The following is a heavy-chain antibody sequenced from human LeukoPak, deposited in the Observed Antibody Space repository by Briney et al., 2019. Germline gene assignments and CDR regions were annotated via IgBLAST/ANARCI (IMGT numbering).Heavy chain of an antibody. D-gene: IGHD6-13*01. V-gene: IGHV3-48*04. J-gene: IGHJ4*02. CDR3: AREVPGITEAGLDY. Sequence: SGGSLRLSCAASGFTFSAYSMNWVRQAPGKGPEWVSYINRGSDTSFYADSVKGRFTVSRDNAKNSLYLQMNSLRAEDTAVYYCAREVPGITEAGLDYWGQGALVTVSS. CDR1: GFTFSAYS. CDR2: INRGSDTS.